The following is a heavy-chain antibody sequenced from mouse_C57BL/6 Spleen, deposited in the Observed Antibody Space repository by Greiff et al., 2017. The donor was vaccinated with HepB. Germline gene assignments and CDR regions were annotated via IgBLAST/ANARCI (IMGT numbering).Heavy chain of an antibody. V-gene: IGHV5-6*01. D-gene: IGHD2-1*01. CDR3: ARLGNYDYFDY. Sequence: EVKVVESGGDLVKPGGSLKLSCAASGFTFSSYGMSWVRQTPDKRLEWVATISSGGSYTYYPDSVKGRFTISRDNAKNTLYLQMSSLKSEDTAMYYCARLGNYDYFDYWGQGTTLTVSS. CDR2: ISSGGSYT. CDR1: GFTFSSYG. J-gene: IGHJ2*01.